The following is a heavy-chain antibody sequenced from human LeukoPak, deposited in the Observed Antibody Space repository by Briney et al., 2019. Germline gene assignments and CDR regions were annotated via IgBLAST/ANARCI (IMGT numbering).Heavy chain of an antibody. CDR3: ARDAYSGSPQDGFDY. Sequence: GGSLRLSCAASGFTFSSYWMSWVRQAPGKGLEWVANIKQDGSEKYYVDPVKGRFTISRDNAKNSLYLQMNSLRAEDTAVYYCARDAYSGSPQDGFDYWGQGTLVTVSS. CDR2: IKQDGSEK. CDR1: GFTFSSYW. V-gene: IGHV3-7*01. D-gene: IGHD1-26*01. J-gene: IGHJ4*02.